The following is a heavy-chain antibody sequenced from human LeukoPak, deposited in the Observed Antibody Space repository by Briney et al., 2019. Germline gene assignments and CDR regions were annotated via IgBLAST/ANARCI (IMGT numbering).Heavy chain of an antibody. CDR2: TSSSDSGT. D-gene: IGHD1-26*01. V-gene: IGHV3-23*01. Sequence: GGSLRLSCAASGFTLSLYAMSWVRQAPGKGLEWVSATSSSDSGTYYADSVKGRFTISRDNSKNTLYLQMNGLRVEDTAVYYCARDLWGPLGYWGQGTLLTVSS. CDR3: ARDLWGPLGY. CDR1: GFTLSLYA. J-gene: IGHJ4*02.